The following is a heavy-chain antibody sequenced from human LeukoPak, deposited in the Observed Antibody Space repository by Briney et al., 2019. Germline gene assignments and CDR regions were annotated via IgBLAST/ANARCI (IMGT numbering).Heavy chain of an antibody. Sequence: PGGSLRLSCAASGFTVSSNYMSWVRQAPGKGLEWVSVIYSGGSTYYADSVKGRFTISRDNSKNTLYLQMNSLRAEDTAVYYCARDSRGYYDSSGPNPYYYYYGMDVWGQGTTVTVSS. CDR3: ARDSRGYYDSSGPNPYYYYYGMDV. CDR2: IYSGGST. CDR1: GFTVSSNY. V-gene: IGHV3-66*01. J-gene: IGHJ6*02. D-gene: IGHD3-22*01.